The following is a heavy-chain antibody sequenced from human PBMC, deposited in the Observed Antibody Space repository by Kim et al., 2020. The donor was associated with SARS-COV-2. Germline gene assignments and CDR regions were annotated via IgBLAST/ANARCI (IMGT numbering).Heavy chain of an antibody. CDR3: ARRKKGASFDY. V-gene: IGHV4-59*08. Sequence: SETLSLTCTVSGDSISSYYWSWIRQPPGKGLEWIGYILYSGSTNYNPSLKSRVTISLDTSKIQFSLKLSSVTAADTSVYYCARRKKGASFDYWGQGVLVT. CDR1: GDSISSYY. CDR2: ILYSGST. J-gene: IGHJ4*02.